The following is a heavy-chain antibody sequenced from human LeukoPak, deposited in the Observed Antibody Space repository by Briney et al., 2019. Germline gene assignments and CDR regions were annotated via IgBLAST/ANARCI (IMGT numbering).Heavy chain of an antibody. CDR2: IYTSGST. D-gene: IGHD1-26*01. J-gene: IGHJ4*02. V-gene: IGHV4-61*02. CDR1: GGSISSGSYY. Sequence: PSETLSLTCTVSGGSISSGSYYWSWIRQPAGKGLEWIGRIYTSGSTNYNPSLKSRVTISVDTSKNQFSLKLSSVTAADTAVYYCAREAVGATKGDYWGQGTLVTVSS. CDR3: AREAVGATKGDY.